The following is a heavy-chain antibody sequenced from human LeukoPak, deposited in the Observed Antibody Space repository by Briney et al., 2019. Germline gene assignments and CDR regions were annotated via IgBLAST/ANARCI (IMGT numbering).Heavy chain of an antibody. CDR2: INPNSECT. V-gene: IGHV1-2*02. J-gene: IGHJ5*02. CDR1: GDTFTGYY. Sequence: AAVKVSCKASGDTFTGYYMHWVRQEPGGGVEWMGGINPNSECTNEAQKFQGRSTVTRDTSISTAYKEVSCLRSDDTAVYYCARGWRFLTWFDPWGQGTLVTVSS. CDR3: ARGWRFLTWFDP. D-gene: IGHD3-3*01.